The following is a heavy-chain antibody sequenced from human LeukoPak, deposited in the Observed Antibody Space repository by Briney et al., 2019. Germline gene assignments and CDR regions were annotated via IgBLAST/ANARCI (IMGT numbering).Heavy chain of an antibody. CDR1: GYTFTSYD. Sequence: ASVKVSCKASGYTFTSYDINWVRQATGQGLEWMGWMNPNSGNTGYAQKFQGRVTITRNTSISTAYMELSSLRSEDTAVYYCARGLKSRGSSWFDPWGQGTLVTVSS. J-gene: IGHJ5*02. CDR2: MNPNSGNT. CDR3: ARGLKSRGSSWFDP. V-gene: IGHV1-8*01. D-gene: IGHD6-13*01.